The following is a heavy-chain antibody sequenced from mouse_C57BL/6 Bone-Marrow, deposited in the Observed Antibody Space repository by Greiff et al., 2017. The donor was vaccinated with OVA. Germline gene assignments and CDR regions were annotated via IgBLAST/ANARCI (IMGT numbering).Heavy chain of an antibody. CDR3: ARHRGSSLDY. CDR1: GFTFSDYG. D-gene: IGHD1-1*01. V-gene: IGHV5-17*01. CDR2: ISSGSSTI. J-gene: IGHJ2*01. Sequence: DVMLVESGGGLVKPGGSLKLSCAASGFTFSDYGMHWVRQAPEKGLEWVAYISSGSSTIYYADTVTGRFPISRDNAKNTLFLHMTSLRSEDTAMYYCARHRGSSLDYWGKGTTLTVSS.